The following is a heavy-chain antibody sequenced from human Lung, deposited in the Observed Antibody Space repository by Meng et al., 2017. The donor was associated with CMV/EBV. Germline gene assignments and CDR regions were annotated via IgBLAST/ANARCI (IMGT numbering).Heavy chain of an antibody. Sequence: CQVSGNGFTTYWIGCVRQISREFLGWKGIIYPRDSDTVYMMSFQGRVTIAADKSINTVYLQWDSLRASDTAMYYCARRDYYDLGSGNWGQGTLVTVDS. V-gene: IGHV5-51*01. CDR1: GNGFTTYW. CDR2: IYPRDSDT. J-gene: IGHJ4*02. D-gene: IGHD3-10*01. CDR3: ARRDYYDLGSGN.